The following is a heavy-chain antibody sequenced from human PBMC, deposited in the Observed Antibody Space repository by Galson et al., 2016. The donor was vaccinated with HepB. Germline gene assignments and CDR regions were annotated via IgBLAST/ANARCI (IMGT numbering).Heavy chain of an antibody. CDR1: GYTFTIYG. J-gene: IGHJ4*02. V-gene: IGHV1-18*01. D-gene: IGHD3-22*01. CDR3: ARDEGPDYYHSCGNHLFDY. Sequence: SVKVSCKASGYTFTIYGISWVRQAPGQGLEWMGWISTNNGNRNYAQKFQGRVTVTTDTSTSTAYMELRSLRSDDTAVYYCARDEGPDYYHSCGNHLFDYWGQGTLVTVSS. CDR2: ISTNNGNR.